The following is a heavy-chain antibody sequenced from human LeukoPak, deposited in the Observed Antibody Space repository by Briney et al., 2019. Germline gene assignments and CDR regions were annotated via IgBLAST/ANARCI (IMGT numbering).Heavy chain of an antibody. CDR3: ARALPRRDGNNYRGYYFDY. D-gene: IGHD5-24*01. J-gene: IGHJ4*02. CDR1: GVTSSSYW. CDR2: IKQIGGEK. V-gene: IGHV3-7*01. Sequence: VGALRLSSAAPGVTSSSYWMSWGRQAPGERGVGGANIKQIGGEKNYVHSLKGRFTISTDNAKNSLYLQMNSLRVEETAVYYCARALPRRDGNNYRGYYFDYGGQGSLVTVS.